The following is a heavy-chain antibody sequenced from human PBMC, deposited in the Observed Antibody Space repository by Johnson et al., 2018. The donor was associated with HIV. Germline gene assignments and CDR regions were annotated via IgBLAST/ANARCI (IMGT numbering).Heavy chain of an antibody. CDR1: GFSVSSNY. D-gene: IGHD6-6*01. CDR3: ANSYSSSSGNNDYAFDI. Sequence: VQLVESGGGLVQPGGSLRLSCSASGFSVSSNYMTWVRQAPGKGLEWVSVIYSGGNTYYADSVKGRFTISRDNSKNTLYLQMNSLRAEDTAVYYCANSYSSSSGNNDYAFDIWGQGTMVTVSS. V-gene: IGHV3-66*01. J-gene: IGHJ3*02. CDR2: IYSGGNT.